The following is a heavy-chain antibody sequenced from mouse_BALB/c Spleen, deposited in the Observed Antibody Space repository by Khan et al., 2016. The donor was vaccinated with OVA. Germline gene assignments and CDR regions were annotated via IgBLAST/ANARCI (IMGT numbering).Heavy chain of an antibody. CDR2: IWSGGNT. V-gene: IGHV2-4-1*01. CDR3: ARNSYMYDFTY. CDR1: GFSLTTYG. D-gene: IGHD2-14*01. Sequence: QVTLKESGPGLLQPSQSLSITCTVSGFSLTTYGVHWVRQSPGKGLEWLGLIWSGGNTDYNTAFISRLSISKDNSKSQVFFKMNSLQADDTAIYXCARNSYMYDFTYWGQGTLVTVSA. J-gene: IGHJ3*01.